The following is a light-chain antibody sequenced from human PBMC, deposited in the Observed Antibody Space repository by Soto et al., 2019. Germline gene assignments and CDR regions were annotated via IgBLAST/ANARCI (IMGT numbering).Light chain of an antibody. Sequence: EIVLTQSPGTLSLSPGERATLSCRASQSVSSSYLAWYQQKPGQAPSLLIYGASSRDTGIPDRFSGSGAGTEFNLNISRLEPENFAVYYCQQYGSSPIYTFGQGTKLEIK. CDR2: GAS. CDR1: QSVSSSY. J-gene: IGKJ2*01. V-gene: IGKV3-20*01. CDR3: QQYGSSPIYT.